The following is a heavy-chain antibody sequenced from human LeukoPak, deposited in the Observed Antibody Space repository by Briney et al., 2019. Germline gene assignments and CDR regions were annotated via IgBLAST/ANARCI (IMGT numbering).Heavy chain of an antibody. V-gene: IGHV3-48*02. CDR3: ARASRSGYDY. CDR1: GFTFSSYG. J-gene: IGHJ4*02. Sequence: PGGSLRLSCAAAGFTFSSYGMNSVRQDAGKGLEWVSYISSSSSSIYYADSVKGRFTISRDNAKNSLNLQMNSLRDEDTAVYYCARASRSGYDYWGQGTLVSVSS. CDR2: ISSSSSSI. D-gene: IGHD3-22*01.